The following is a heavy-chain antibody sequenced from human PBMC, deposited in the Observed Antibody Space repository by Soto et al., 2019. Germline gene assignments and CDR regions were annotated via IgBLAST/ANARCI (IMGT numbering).Heavy chain of an antibody. V-gene: IGHV3-23*01. J-gene: IGHJ6*03. CDR3: AKGWLLYYYMDV. Sequence: GGSLRLSCAASGFTFSSYAMSWVRQAPGKGLEWVSAISGSGGSTYYADSVKGRFTISRDNSKNTLYLQMNSLRAEDTALYYCAKGWLLYYYMDVWGKGTTVTVSS. CDR2: ISGSGGST. CDR1: GFTFSSYA. D-gene: IGHD2-15*01.